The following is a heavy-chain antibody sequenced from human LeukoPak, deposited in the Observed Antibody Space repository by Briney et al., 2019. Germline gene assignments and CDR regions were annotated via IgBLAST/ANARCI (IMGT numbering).Heavy chain of an antibody. Sequence: GGSLRLSCAASGFTFSSYSMNWVRQAPGKGLEWVSSISSSSSYIYYADSVKGRLTISRDNAKNSLYLQMNSLRAEDTAVYYCASYDFWSGPSDYWGQGTLVTVSS. CDR3: ASYDFWSGPSDY. CDR2: ISSSSSYI. J-gene: IGHJ4*02. V-gene: IGHV3-21*01. D-gene: IGHD3-3*01. CDR1: GFTFSSYS.